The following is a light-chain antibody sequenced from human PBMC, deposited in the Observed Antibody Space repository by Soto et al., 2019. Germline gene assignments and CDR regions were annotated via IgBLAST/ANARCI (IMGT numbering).Light chain of an antibody. Sequence: IHMTHSPSTLSASIGDRVTITCRASQSINNRLAWYQQMPGKAPNLLIYDASSLESGVPSRFRGSGSETEFTLTISGLQPDDFATYYCQQFIDGWTFGQGTKVDIK. CDR2: DAS. CDR1: QSINNR. V-gene: IGKV1-5*01. J-gene: IGKJ1*01. CDR3: QQFIDGWT.